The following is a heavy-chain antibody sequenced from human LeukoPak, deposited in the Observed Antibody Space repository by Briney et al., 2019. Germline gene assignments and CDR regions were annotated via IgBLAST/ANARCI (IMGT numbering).Heavy chain of an antibody. CDR1: GGSISSYY. V-gene: IGHV4-59*01. D-gene: IGHD3-22*01. CDR2: IYYSGST. J-gene: IGHJ4*02. Sequence: PSETLSLTCTVSGGSISSYYWSWIRQPPGKGLEWIGYIYYSGSTNYNPSLKSRVTISVDTSKNQFSLKLSSVTAADTAVYYCARSPGYYYDSCGCFGYWGQGTLVTVSS. CDR3: ARSPGYYYDSCGCFGY.